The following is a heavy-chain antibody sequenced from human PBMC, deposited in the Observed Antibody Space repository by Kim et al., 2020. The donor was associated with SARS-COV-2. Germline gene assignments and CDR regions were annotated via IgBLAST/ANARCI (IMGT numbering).Heavy chain of an antibody. D-gene: IGHD4-17*01. Sequence: GGSLRLSCAASGFTFSSYWMSWVRQAPGKGLEWVANIKQDGSEKYYVDSVKGRFTISRDNAKNSLYLQMNSLRAEDTAVYYCARDRAIKGYQLLLDDYGDYVGLSYFDYWGQGTLVTVSS. CDR2: IKQDGSEK. CDR3: ARDRAIKGYQLLLDDYGDYVGLSYFDY. J-gene: IGHJ4*02. V-gene: IGHV3-7*01. CDR1: GFTFSSYW.